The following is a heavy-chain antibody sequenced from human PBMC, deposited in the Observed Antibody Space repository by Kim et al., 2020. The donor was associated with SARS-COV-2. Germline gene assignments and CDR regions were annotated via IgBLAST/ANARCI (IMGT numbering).Heavy chain of an antibody. J-gene: IGHJ4*01. D-gene: IGHD6-13*01. CDR1: GGSFSGYY. V-gene: IGHV4-34*01. Sequence: SETLSLTCAVYGGSFSGYYWSWIRQPPGKGLEWIGEINHSGSTNYNPSLKSRVTISVDTSKNQFSLKLSSVTAADTAVYYCARGYKKTVYSSSWYAFDY. CDR3: ARGYKKTVYSSSWYAFDY. CDR2: INHSGST.